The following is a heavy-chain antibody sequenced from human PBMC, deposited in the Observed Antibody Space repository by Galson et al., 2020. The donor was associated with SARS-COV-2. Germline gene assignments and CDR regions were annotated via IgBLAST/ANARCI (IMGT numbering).Heavy chain of an antibody. CDR2: ISYDGSNK. V-gene: IGHV3-30*18. CDR3: SKALGQSIAATPTSGLDP. J-gene: IGHJ5*02. D-gene: IGHD6-6*01. Sequence: GLEWVAVISYDGSNKYYADSVKGRFTISRDNSKNTLYLQMNGLRAEDTAVYYCSKALGQSIAATPTSGLDPWGQGTLVTVSS.